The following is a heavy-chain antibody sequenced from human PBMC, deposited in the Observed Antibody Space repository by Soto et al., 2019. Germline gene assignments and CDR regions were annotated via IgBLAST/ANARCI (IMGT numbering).Heavy chain of an antibody. Sequence: TLSLTCAVYGGSFSGYYWSWIRQPPGKGLEWIGEINHSGSTNYNPSLKSRVTISVDTSKNQFSLKLSSVTAADTAVYYCARGEQQLGYYYYYYGMDVWGQGTTVTV. CDR2: INHSGST. D-gene: IGHD6-13*01. J-gene: IGHJ6*02. CDR1: GGSFSGYY. V-gene: IGHV4-34*01. CDR3: ARGEQQLGYYYYYYGMDV.